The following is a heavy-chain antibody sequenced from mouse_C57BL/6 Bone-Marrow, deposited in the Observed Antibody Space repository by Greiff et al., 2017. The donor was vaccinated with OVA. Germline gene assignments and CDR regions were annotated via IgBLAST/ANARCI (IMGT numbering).Heavy chain of an antibody. CDR2: ISNGGGST. CDR1: GFTFSDYY. CDR3: ARRNYDYDGGIPL. Sequence: EVHLVESGGGLVQPGGSLKLSCAASGFTFSDYYMYWVRQTPEKRLEWVAYISNGGGSTYYPDTVKGRFTISRDNAKNTLYLQMSRLKSDDTAMYYCARRNYDYDGGIPLWGQGTSVTVSS. D-gene: IGHD2-4*01. V-gene: IGHV5-12*01. J-gene: IGHJ4*01.